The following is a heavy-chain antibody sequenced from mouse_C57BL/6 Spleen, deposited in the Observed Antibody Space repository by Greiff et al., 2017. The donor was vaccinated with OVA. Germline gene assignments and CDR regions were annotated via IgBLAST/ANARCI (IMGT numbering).Heavy chain of an antibody. CDR3: TRRTTVVEPPWFAY. V-gene: IGHV1-15*01. CDR1: GYTFTDYE. CDR2: IDPETGGT. Sequence: VQLQQSGAELVRPGASVTLSCKASGYTFTDYEMHWVKQTPVHGLEWIGAIDPETGGTAYNQKFKGKAILTADKSSSTAYMELRSLTSEDSAVYYCTRRTTVVEPPWFAYWGQGTLVTVSA. D-gene: IGHD1-1*01. J-gene: IGHJ3*01.